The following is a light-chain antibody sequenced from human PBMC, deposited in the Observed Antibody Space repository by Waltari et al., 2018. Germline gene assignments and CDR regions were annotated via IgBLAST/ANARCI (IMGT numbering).Light chain of an antibody. Sequence: DIVLPQTPLSLPIAPGEPASISCRSSQSLLHRNGITYLHWYLQRPGQSPHLLIYGGSNRVSGVPDRFSGSGSGTDFTLKISKVEAEDVGIYYCGQTIAFPYTFGQGTKMEIK. CDR3: GQTIAFPYT. J-gene: IGKJ2*01. V-gene: IGKV2-40*01. CDR2: GGS. CDR1: QSLLHRNGITY.